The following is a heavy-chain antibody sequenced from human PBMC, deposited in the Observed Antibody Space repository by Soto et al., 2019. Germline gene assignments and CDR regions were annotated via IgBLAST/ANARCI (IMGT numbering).Heavy chain of an antibody. CDR3: ARTAGYYRGRQFDY. J-gene: IGHJ4*02. CDR1: GFSLGTTGMR. D-gene: IGHD4-17*01. Sequence: ESGPTLVNPTQTLTLTCTFSGFSLGTTGMRVSWIRQPPGKALEWLARIDWGDDKFYSTSLKTRLTISKDTSKNQVVLRMTNMDPADTATYYCARTAGYYRGRQFDYWGQGTLVTVSS. CDR2: IDWGDDK. V-gene: IGHV2-70*04.